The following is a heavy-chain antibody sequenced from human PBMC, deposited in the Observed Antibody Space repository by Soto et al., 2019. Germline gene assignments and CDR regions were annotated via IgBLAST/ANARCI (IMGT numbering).Heavy chain of an antibody. Sequence: QVQLVESGGGLVKPGGSLRLSCAASGFTFSDYYMSWIRQAPGKGLEWVSYISSSSNNTNYADSVKGRFTISRDNAKNSLYLQMNSLRAEDTAVYYCARPANVRLRFLEWHPFDYWGQGTLVTVSS. D-gene: IGHD3-3*01. CDR3: ARPANVRLRFLEWHPFDY. V-gene: IGHV3-11*06. CDR1: GFTFSDYY. J-gene: IGHJ4*02. CDR2: ISSSSNNT.